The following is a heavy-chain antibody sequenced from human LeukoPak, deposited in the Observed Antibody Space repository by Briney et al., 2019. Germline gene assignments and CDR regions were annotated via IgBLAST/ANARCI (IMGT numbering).Heavy chain of an antibody. CDR3: ARERRAYYDFWSGYYSPYYFDY. CDR2: IKQDGSEK. J-gene: IGHJ4*02. D-gene: IGHD3-3*01. CDR1: GFTFSSYW. V-gene: IGHV3-7*01. Sequence: GGSLRLSCAASGFTFSSYWMSWVRQAPGKGLEWVANIKQDGSEKYYVDSVKGRFTISKDNAKNSLYLQMNSLRDEDTAVYYCARERRAYYDFWSGYYSPYYFDYWGQGTLVTVSS.